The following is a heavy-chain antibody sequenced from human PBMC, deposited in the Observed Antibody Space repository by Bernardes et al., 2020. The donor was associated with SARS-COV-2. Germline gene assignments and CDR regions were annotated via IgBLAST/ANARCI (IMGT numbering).Heavy chain of an antibody. Sequence: ASVKVSCKASGYTFTSYGISWVRQAPGQGLEWMGWINAYNGNTNYAQKLQGRVTMTTDTSTSTAYMELRSLRSDDTAVYYCARDRGTFREVIVIPRAFGIGGQGTMVTGFS. D-gene: IGHD3-16*02. CDR3: ARDRGTFREVIVIPRAFGI. J-gene: IGHJ3*02. V-gene: IGHV1-18*04. CDR2: INAYNGNT. CDR1: GYTFTSYG.